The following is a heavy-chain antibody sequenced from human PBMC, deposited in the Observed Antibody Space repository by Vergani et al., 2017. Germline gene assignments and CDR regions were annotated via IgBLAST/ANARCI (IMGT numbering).Heavy chain of an antibody. V-gene: IGHV3-11*01. Sequence: QVQLVESGGGLVKPGGSLRLSCAASGFPFSDYYMSWIRQAPGKGLGWVSYISSSGRTIYYADSVKGRFTISRDHAKNSLYLQMNSLRAEDTAVYYCAGSPPYYYDSSGLSRAFDIWGQGTMVTVSS. J-gene: IGHJ3*02. CDR1: GFPFSDYY. CDR2: ISSSGRTI. CDR3: AGSPPYYYDSSGLSRAFDI. D-gene: IGHD3-22*01.